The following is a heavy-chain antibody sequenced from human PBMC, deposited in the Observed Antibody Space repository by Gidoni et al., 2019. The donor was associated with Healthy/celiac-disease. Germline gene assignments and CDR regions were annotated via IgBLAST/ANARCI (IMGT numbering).Heavy chain of an antibody. CDR2: IWYDGSNK. D-gene: IGHD3-10*01. CDR1: GFTFSSYG. V-gene: IGHV3-33*01. CDR3: ASGVLLWFGDPPGFDY. J-gene: IGHJ4*02. Sequence: QVQLVESGGGVVQPGRSLRLSCAASGFTFSSYGMHWVRQAPGKGLEWVAVIWYDGSNKYYADSVKGRFTISRDNSKNTLYLQMNSLRAEDTAVYYCASGVLLWFGDPPGFDYWGQGTLVTVSS.